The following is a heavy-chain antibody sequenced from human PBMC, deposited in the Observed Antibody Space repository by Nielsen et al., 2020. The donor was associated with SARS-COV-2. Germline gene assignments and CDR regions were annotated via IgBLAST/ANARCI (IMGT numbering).Heavy chain of an antibody. V-gene: IGHV1-2*06. CDR2: INPNSGGT. Sequence: WVRQAPGQGLEWMGRINPNSGGTNYAQKFQGRVTMTRDTSISTAYMELSSLRSEDTAVYYCAAAEVNCSGGSCYSHWFDPWGQGTLVTVSS. D-gene: IGHD2-15*01. J-gene: IGHJ5*02. CDR3: AAAEVNCSGGSCYSHWFDP.